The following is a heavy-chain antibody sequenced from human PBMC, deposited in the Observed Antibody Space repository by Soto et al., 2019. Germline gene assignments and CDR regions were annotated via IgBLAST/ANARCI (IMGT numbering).Heavy chain of an antibody. CDR3: ARDKSDSSGYDAFDI. CDR2: INPNSGGT. CDR1: GYTFTGYY. J-gene: IGHJ3*02. V-gene: IGHV1-2*04. Sequence: ASVKVPCKASGYTFTGYYMHWVRQAPGQGLEWMGWINPNSGGTNYAQKFQGWVTMTRDTSISTAYMELSRLRSDDTAVYYCARDKSDSSGYDAFDIWGQGTMVTVSS. D-gene: IGHD3-22*01.